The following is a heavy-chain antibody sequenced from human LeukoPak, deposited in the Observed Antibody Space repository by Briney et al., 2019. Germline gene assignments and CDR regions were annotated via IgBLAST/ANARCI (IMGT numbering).Heavy chain of an antibody. V-gene: IGHV3-7*01. CDR3: ARIITMVRGVIPWFDP. CDR2: XKQDGSEK. J-gene: IGHJ5*02. Sequence: GGSLRLSCAASGFTFSSYWMSWVRQAPGKGXXXXXXXKQDGSEKYYVDSVKGRFTISRDNAKNSLYLQMNSLRAEDTAVYYCARIITMVRGVIPWFDPWGQGTLVTVSS. D-gene: IGHD3-10*01. CDR1: GFTFSSYW.